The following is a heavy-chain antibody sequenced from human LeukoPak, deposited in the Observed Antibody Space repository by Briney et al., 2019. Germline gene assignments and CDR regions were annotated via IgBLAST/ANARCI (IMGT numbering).Heavy chain of an antibody. Sequence: ASVKVSCKASGGTFSSYAISWVRQAPGQGLEWMGRIIPILGIANYAQKFQGRVTITADKSTSTAYMELSSLRSEDTAVYYCAREGIVVVVAAIVDAFGIWGQGTMVTVSS. CDR1: GGTFSSYA. V-gene: IGHV1-69*04. CDR2: IIPILGIA. CDR3: AREGIVVVVAAIVDAFGI. D-gene: IGHD2-15*01. J-gene: IGHJ3*02.